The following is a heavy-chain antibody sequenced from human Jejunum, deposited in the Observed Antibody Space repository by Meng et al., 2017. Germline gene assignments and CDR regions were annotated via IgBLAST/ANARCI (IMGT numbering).Heavy chain of an antibody. Sequence: LRLSCAASGFTFSNYWMNWVRQAPGKGLEWVANIKRDGSEIYYVDSMKGRFTISRDNAKNSLYLQMNSLRAEDTAVYYCASSSLGKADDINFDYWGQGTLVTVSS. CDR3: ASSSLGKADDINFDY. D-gene: IGHD3-22*01. CDR2: IKRDGSEI. CDR1: GFTFSNYW. J-gene: IGHJ4*02. V-gene: IGHV3-7*01.